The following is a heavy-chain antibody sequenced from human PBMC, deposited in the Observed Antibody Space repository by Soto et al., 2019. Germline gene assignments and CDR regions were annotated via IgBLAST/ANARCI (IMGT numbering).Heavy chain of an antibody. D-gene: IGHD6-19*01. J-gene: IGHJ5*02. Sequence: QVRLVESGGGVVQPGRSLRLSCTASGFSFSSYAMYWFRQPPGKGLEWVAVISHDGINKHYADSVKGRVTVSRDNSTHSLDLQMNNLRVEDTAMYYCARDMYSSDYFVKWFEPWGQGTLVTVSS. CDR2: ISHDGINK. CDR3: ARDMYSSDYFVKWFEP. CDR1: GFSFSSYA. V-gene: IGHV3-30-3*01.